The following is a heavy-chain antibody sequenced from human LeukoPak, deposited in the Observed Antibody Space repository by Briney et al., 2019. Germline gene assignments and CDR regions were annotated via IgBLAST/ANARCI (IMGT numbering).Heavy chain of an antibody. CDR3: AMGASITIFGVVTNYNWFDP. D-gene: IGHD3-3*01. CDR2: ISAYNGNT. Sequence: ASVKVSCKASGYTFTSYGISWVRQAPGQGLEWMGWISAYNGNTNYAQKLQGRVTMTTDTSTSTAYMELRSLRSDDTAVYYCAMGASITIFGVVTNYNWFDPWGQGTLVTVSS. CDR1: GYTFTSYG. V-gene: IGHV1-18*01. J-gene: IGHJ5*02.